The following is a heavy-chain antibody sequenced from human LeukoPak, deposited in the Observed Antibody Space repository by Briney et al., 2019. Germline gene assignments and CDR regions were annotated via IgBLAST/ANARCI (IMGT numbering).Heavy chain of an antibody. Sequence: GGSLRLSCAASGFTFSGYSMNWVRQAPGKGLEWVSSISSSSSYINYVDSVKGRFTISRDIAKNSLYLQTSSLRAEDTAVYYCARVPLKTDAFDIWGQGTMVTVSS. CDR3: ARVPLKTDAFDI. CDR1: GFTFSGYS. V-gene: IGHV3-21*01. J-gene: IGHJ3*02. CDR2: ISSSSSYI.